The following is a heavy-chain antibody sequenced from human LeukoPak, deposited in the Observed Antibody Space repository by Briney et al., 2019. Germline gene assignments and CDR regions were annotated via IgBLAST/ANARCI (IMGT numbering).Heavy chain of an antibody. CDR2: IKEDGSEK. CDR3: AAAPNFYYFDY. D-gene: IGHD2/OR15-2a*01. CDR1: GFNFNSYW. V-gene: IGHV3-7*01. J-gene: IGHJ4*02. Sequence: SGGSLRLSCGASGFNFNSYWMSWVRQAPGKGLEWLDNIKEDGSEKYYVDSVKGRFTISRDNSRNLVYLQMNNLGAEDTAVYSCAAAPNFYYFDYWGRGTLVTVSS.